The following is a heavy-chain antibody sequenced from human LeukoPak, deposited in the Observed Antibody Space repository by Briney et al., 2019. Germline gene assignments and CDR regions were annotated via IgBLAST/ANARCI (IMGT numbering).Heavy chain of an antibody. V-gene: IGHV4-4*02. D-gene: IGHD1-26*01. Sequence: SETLSLTCTISGGSFNSSNWWNWVRQSPGKGLEWIGAIFGSGETNYNSSLESRLTISVDRTKNQFSLRMKSVSASDTAVYYCVRGLAGGATFDYWGQGTVVTVSS. J-gene: IGHJ4*02. CDR1: GGSFNSSNW. CDR3: VRGLAGGATFDY. CDR2: IFGSGET.